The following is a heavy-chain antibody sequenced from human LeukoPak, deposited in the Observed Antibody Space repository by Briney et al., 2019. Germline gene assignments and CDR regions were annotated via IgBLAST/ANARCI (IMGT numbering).Heavy chain of an antibody. CDR1: GFTFSSYA. J-gene: IGHJ4*02. V-gene: IGHV3-23*01. CDR2: ISGSGGST. Sequence: GGSLRPSFAASGFTFSSYAMSGVRQAPGKGLEWVSAISGSGGSTYYADSVKGRFTISRDNSKSTLYLQMNSLRAEDTAVYYCAKVDGFDYWGQGTLVTVSS. CDR3: AKVDGFDY. D-gene: IGHD3/OR15-3a*01.